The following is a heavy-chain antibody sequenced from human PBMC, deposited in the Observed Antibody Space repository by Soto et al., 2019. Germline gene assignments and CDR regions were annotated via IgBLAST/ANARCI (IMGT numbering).Heavy chain of an antibody. CDR2: FYPADSDT. Sequence: EVQLVQSGAEVKKPGESLQISCKCSGYSFTNYWIAWVRQMPGKGLEWMGMFYPADSDTRYSPSFQGQVTISADRSITTAFLQWSSLKASDTAMYYCARGYCTSTYCYLSRLDYWGQGTLVTVSS. V-gene: IGHV5-51*01. CDR3: ARGYCTSTYCYLSRLDY. J-gene: IGHJ4*02. D-gene: IGHD2-2*01. CDR1: GYSFTNYW.